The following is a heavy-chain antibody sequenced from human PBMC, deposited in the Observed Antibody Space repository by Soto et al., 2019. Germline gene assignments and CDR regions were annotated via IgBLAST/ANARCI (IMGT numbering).Heavy chain of an antibody. J-gene: IGHJ6*02. Sequence: GGSLTLSCAASGFTFSSYAMDGVRQPPGKGREWFSAISGSGASTYYADSVKGRFTISRDKSKNTLYLQMNSVRAEDTAVYYCAKDRGYYDSGGYYSYGMDVWGQGTTVTVSS. V-gene: IGHV3-23*01. CDR3: AKDRGYYDSGGYYSYGMDV. CDR1: GFTFSSYA. D-gene: IGHD3-22*01. CDR2: ISGSGAST.